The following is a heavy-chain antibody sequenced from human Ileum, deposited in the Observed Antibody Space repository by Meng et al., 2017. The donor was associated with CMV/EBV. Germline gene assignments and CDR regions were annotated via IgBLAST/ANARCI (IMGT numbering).Heavy chain of an antibody. D-gene: IGHD3-16*02. CDR1: GLIFDNYG. J-gene: IGHJ1*01. CDR3: ASDRSEGYDWGSHHYSPWPY. CDR2: ISRHGRT. V-gene: IGHV3-23*01. Sequence: GESLKISCAASGLIFDNYGMSWVRQSPGKGLEWVSSISRHGRTYYADNVKGRFTIPRDNSKNTVNLQMNSHTADDTAVYYCASDRSEGYDWGSHHYSPWPYWGQGTLVTGSS.